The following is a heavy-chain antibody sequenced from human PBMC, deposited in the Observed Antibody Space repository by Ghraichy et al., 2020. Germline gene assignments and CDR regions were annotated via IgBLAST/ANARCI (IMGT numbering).Heavy chain of an antibody. Sequence: GGSLRLSCAASGFTFSSYGMHWVRQAPGKGLEWVAVISYDGSNKYYADSVKGRFTISRDNSKNTLYLQMNSLRAEDTAVYYCARDVEEYSSSFGGLLDYWGQGTLVTVSS. D-gene: IGHD6-6*01. CDR1: GFTFSSYG. V-gene: IGHV3-30*03. J-gene: IGHJ4*02. CDR3: ARDVEEYSSSFGGLLDY. CDR2: ISYDGSNK.